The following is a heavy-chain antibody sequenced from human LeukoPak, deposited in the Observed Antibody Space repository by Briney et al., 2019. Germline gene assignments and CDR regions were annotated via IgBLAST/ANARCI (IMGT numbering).Heavy chain of an antibody. CDR2: INHSGST. D-gene: IGHD2-21*01. Sequence: PSETLSLTCAVYGGSFSGYYWSWIRQPPGKGLEWIGEINHSGSTNYNPSLKSRVTISVDTSKNQFSLKLSSVTAADTAVYYCARQSGDFGYWGQGTLVTVSS. J-gene: IGHJ4*02. CDR3: ARQSGDFGY. V-gene: IGHV4-34*01. CDR1: GGSFSGYY.